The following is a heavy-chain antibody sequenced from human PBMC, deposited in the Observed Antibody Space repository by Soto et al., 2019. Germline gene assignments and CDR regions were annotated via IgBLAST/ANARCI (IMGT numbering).Heavy chain of an antibody. CDR2: ISAYNGNT. J-gene: IGHJ4*02. V-gene: IGHV1-18*01. CDR1: GYTFTSYG. CDR3: ARVSGFIYSYGSDY. D-gene: IGHD5-18*01. Sequence: ASVKVSCKASGYTFTSYGISWVRQAPGQGLEWMGWISAYNGNTNYAQKLQGRVTMTTDTSTSTAYMELRSLRSDDTAVYYCARVSGFIYSYGSDYWGQGTLVTVSS.